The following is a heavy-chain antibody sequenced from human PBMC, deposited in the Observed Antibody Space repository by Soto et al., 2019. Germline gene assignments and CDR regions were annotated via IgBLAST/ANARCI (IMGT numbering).Heavy chain of an antibody. J-gene: IGHJ4*02. CDR1: GHTSRNNG. CDR3: ARESSMRGLDY. D-gene: IGHD3-16*01. Sequence: QVRLVQSGAEVGQPGASVKVSCKASGHTSRNNGISWVRQAPGQGLEWMGFINANTGATNYARKFRGRLTLTTDTFTRTAYMELRSLRSDDTAVYYCARESSMRGLDYWGQGTLVTVSS. V-gene: IGHV1-18*01. CDR2: INANTGAT.